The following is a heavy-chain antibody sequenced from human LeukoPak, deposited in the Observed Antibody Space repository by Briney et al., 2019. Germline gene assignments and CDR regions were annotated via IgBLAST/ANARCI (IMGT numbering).Heavy chain of an antibody. Sequence: SETLSLTCTVSGGSISSSSYYWGWIRQPPGKGLEWIGSIYYSGSTYYNPSLKSRVTISVDTSKNQFSLKLSSVTAADTAVYYCASLWATGGYYGMDVWGQGTTVTVSS. CDR3: ASLWATGGYYGMDV. V-gene: IGHV4-39*07. CDR1: GGSISSSSYY. CDR2: IYYSGST. D-gene: IGHD2-21*01. J-gene: IGHJ6*02.